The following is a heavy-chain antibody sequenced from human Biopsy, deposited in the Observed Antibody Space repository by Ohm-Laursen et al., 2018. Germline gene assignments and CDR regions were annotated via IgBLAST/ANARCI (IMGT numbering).Heavy chain of an antibody. Sequence: GTLSLTCNVSGGDINNYYWSWIRQPAGKGLEWIGRIYPGGSTNYNPSPKGRVTMSVDTSKKQLSLRLRSVTAADTAMYYCASVVLGPTNDAFDLWGQGTMVVVSS. CDR3: ASVVLGPTNDAFDL. D-gene: IGHD3-22*01. CDR2: IYPGGST. V-gene: IGHV4-4*07. J-gene: IGHJ3*01. CDR1: GGDINNYY.